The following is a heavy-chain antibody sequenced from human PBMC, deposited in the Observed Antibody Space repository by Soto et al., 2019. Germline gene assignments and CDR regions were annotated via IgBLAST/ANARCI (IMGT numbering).Heavy chain of an antibody. CDR3: ARGRVDMGPDDAFDI. CDR2: ISYDGSNK. D-gene: IGHD1-26*01. Sequence: QVQLVESGGGVVQPGRSLRLSCAASGFTFSSYAMHWVRQAPGKGLEWVAVISYDGSNKYYADSVKGRFTISRDNSKNTLYLLMNSLRAEDTAVYYCARGRVDMGPDDAFDIWGQGTMVTVSS. V-gene: IGHV3-30-3*01. CDR1: GFTFSSYA. J-gene: IGHJ3*02.